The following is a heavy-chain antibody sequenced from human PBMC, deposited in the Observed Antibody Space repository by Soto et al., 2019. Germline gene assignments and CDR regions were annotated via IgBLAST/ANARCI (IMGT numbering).Heavy chain of an antibody. CDR1: GGTFRSYA. CDR3: VRVVAIPGSPDN. D-gene: IGHD2-15*01. J-gene: IGHJ4*02. V-gene: IGHV1-69*12. Sequence: QVQLVQSGAEVRQPASSVKVSCKTSGGTFRSYAISWVRQAPGQGLEWMGGIVPIVDTSTYAQKFQGRVTITADESTSTVYMELSSLRSDDTAVYYCVRVVAIPGSPDNWGQGTLVTVSS. CDR2: IVPIVDTS.